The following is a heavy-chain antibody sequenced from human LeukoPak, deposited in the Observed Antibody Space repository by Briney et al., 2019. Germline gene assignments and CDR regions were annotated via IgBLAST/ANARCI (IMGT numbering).Heavy chain of an antibody. J-gene: IGHJ4*02. CDR2: TSYDGTKN. V-gene: IGHV3-30*03. CDR1: GFTFSSYG. Sequence: GRSLRLSCAASGFTFSSYGMHWVHQAPGKGLDWVAFTSYDGTKNYYADSVKGRFTISRDNFKNTLFLQMNSLRPEDTAVYYCARLGEDSYGYQTDFDYWGQGTLVTVSS. CDR3: ARLGEDSYGYQTDFDY. D-gene: IGHD5-18*01.